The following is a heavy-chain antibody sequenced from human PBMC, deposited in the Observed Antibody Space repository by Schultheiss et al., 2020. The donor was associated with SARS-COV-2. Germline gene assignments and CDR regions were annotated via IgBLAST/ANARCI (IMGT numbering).Heavy chain of an antibody. D-gene: IGHD3-22*01. V-gene: IGHV4-4*02. CDR1: GGSISSSNW. Sequence: SETLSLTCAVSGGSISSSNWWSWVRQPPLKGLDWIGEVYHSGSTKYNPSLKSRVTISVDTSKNQFSLKLRSVTAADTAVYYCARDSSNYYDTSGYYYYYGMDVWGQGTTVTVSS. CDR2: VYHSGST. J-gene: IGHJ6*02. CDR3: ARDSSNYYDTSGYYYYYGMDV.